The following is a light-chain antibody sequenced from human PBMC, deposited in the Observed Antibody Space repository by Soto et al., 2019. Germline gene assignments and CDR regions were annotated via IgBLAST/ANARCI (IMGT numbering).Light chain of an antibody. CDR2: GAS. J-gene: IGKJ5*01. Sequence: EIVLTQSPGTLSLSPGETASLSCRASQSFTSSLAWYQQKPGQAPRLLIYGASSRATGIPDRFSGSGSGTDFTITIRRLEPEDFAVYYCQRYCSSQITFGQGTRLEIK. V-gene: IGKV3-20*01. CDR3: QRYCSSQIT. CDR1: QSFTSS.